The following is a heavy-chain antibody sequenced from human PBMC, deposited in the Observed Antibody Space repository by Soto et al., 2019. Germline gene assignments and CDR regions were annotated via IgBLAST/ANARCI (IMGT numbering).Heavy chain of an antibody. Sequence: PGGSLRLSCAASGFTFSSYAMHWVRQDPGKGLEWVAVISYDGSNKYYADSVKGRFTISRDNSKNTLYLQMNSLRAEDTAVYYCARGPQLEPSLFYYYYGMDVWGQGTTVTVSS. CDR2: ISYDGSNK. V-gene: IGHV3-30-3*01. CDR3: ARGPQLEPSLFYYYYGMDV. D-gene: IGHD1-1*01. CDR1: GFTFSSYA. J-gene: IGHJ6*02.